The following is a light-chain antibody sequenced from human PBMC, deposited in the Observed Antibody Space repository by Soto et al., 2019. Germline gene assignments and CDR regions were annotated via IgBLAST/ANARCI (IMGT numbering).Light chain of an antibody. CDR2: GTS. CDR3: LQDYSYPYT. V-gene: IGKV1-6*01. Sequence: AIQMTQSPSSLSASVGDRVTITCRASQDIGNDLGWYQQKPGKAPKLLIYGTSTLQSGVPSRFSGSGSGTRFTLTISSLQPEDFAAYYCLQDYSYPYTFGQGTKLEI. CDR1: QDIGND. J-gene: IGKJ2*01.